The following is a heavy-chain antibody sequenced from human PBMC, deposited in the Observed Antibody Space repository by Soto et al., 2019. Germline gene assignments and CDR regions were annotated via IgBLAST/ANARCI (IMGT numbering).Heavy chain of an antibody. CDR1: GGSITSGGYC. Sequence: QLQLQESGSGLVKPSQALSLTCDVSGGSITSGGYCWTWIRQPAGKGLEWIGCVFQSGTTYYNPSLKGRVTISADRSKNQFSLNLNSVSAADTAVYYCARAGYDTSSILDYWGQGTLVTVSS. CDR3: ARAGYDTSSILDY. V-gene: IGHV4-30-2*01. CDR2: VFQSGTT. D-gene: IGHD3-22*01. J-gene: IGHJ4*02.